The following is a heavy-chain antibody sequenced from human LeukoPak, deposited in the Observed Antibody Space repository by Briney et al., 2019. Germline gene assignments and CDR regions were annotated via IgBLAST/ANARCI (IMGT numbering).Heavy chain of an antibody. D-gene: IGHD3-22*01. J-gene: IGHJ3*02. CDR1: GGSISSSSYY. CDR3: ARPARYYYDSSGYYGLGAFDI. CDR2: IYYSGST. Sequence: SETLSLTCTVSGGSISSSSYYWSWIRQPPGKGLEWIGSIYYSGSTYYNPSLKSRVTISVDTSKNQFSLKLSSVTAADTAVYYCARPARYYYDSSGYYGLGAFDIWGQGTMVTVSS. V-gene: IGHV4-39*07.